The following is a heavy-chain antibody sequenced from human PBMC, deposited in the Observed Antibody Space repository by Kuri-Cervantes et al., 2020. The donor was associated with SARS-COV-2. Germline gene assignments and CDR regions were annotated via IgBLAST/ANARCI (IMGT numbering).Heavy chain of an antibody. CDR1: GFTFSSYS. D-gene: IGHD6-6*01. J-gene: IGHJ4*02. CDR3: AKRTSTGEYSIPSGPLDY. CDR2: ISSSSSYI. V-gene: IGHV3-21*04. Sequence: GESLKSSCAASGFTFSSYSMNWVRQAPGKGLEWVSSISSSSSYIYYADSVKGRFTISRDNAKNSLYLQMNSLRAEDTAVYYCAKRTSTGEYSIPSGPLDYWGQGTLVTVSS.